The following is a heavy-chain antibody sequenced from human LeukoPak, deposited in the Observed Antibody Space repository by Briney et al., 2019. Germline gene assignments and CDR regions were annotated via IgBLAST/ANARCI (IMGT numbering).Heavy chain of an antibody. CDR2: IYYSGST. CDR1: GGSISSSSYY. J-gene: IGHJ4*02. V-gene: IGHV4-39*01. D-gene: IGHD1-1*01. Sequence: PSETLSLTCTVSGGSISSSSYYWGWIRQPPGKGLEWIGSIYYSGSTYHNPSLKSRVTISVDTSKNQFSLKLSSVTAADTAVYYCARHSSDNWNDLFDYWGQGTLVTVSS. CDR3: ARHSSDNWNDLFDY.